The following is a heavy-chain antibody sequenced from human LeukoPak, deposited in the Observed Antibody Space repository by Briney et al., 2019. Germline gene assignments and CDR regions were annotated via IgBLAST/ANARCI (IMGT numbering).Heavy chain of an antibody. V-gene: IGHV1-2*02. CDR2: INPNSGGT. J-gene: IGHJ6*02. CDR1: GYTFTGYY. Sequence: ASVKVSCKASGYTFTGYYMHWVRQAPGQGLEWMGWINPNSGGTNYAQKFQGRVTMTRDTSISTAYMGLSRLRSDDTAVYYCARDIAVDGTRYYGMDVWGQGTTVTVSS. CDR3: ARDIAVDGTRYYGMDV. D-gene: IGHD6-19*01.